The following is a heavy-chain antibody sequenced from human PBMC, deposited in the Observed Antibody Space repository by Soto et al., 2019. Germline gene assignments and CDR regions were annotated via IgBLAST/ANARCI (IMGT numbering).Heavy chain of an antibody. D-gene: IGHD3-22*01. J-gene: IGHJ3*02. CDR1: GFTFSNAW. CDR2: IKSKTDGGTT. CDR3: TTTQYYYDSSGCHNGAFDI. Sequence: GGSLRLSCAASGFTFSNAWMSWVRQAPGKGLEWVGRIKSKTDGGTTDYAAPVKGRFTISRDDSKNTLYLQMNSLKTEDTAVYYCTTTQYYYDSSGCHNGAFDIWGQGTMVTVSS. V-gene: IGHV3-15*01.